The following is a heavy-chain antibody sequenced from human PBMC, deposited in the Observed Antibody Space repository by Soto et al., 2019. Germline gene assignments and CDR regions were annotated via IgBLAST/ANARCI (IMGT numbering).Heavy chain of an antibody. CDR1: GYSFTSYW. D-gene: IGHD3-16*02. J-gene: IGHJ4*02. V-gene: IGHV5-10-1*01. CDR3: ARTIDGLSTFDY. CDR2: IDPSDSYT. Sequence: PGESLKISCKGSGYSFTSYWISWVRQMPGKGLEWMGRIDPSDSYTNYSPSFQGHVTISADKSISTAYLQWSSLKASDTAMYYCARTIDGLSTFDYWGQGTLVTVSS.